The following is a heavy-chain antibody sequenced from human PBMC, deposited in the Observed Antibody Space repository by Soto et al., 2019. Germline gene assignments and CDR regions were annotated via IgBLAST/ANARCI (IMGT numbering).Heavy chain of an antibody. J-gene: IGHJ5*02. D-gene: IGHD3-9*01. CDR3: ARVRSGSYYDILTGYNNWFDP. CDR2: IYYSGST. CDR1: GGSISSYY. Sequence: SETLSLTCTVSGGSISSYYWSWIRQPPGKGLEWIGYIYYSGSTNYNPSLKSRVTISVDTSKNQFSLKLSSVTAADTAVYYCARVRSGSYYDILTGYNNWFDPWGQGTLVTVPS. V-gene: IGHV4-59*01.